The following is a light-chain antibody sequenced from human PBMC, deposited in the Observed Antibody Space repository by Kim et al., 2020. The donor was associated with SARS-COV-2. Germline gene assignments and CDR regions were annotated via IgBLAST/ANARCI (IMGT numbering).Light chain of an antibody. CDR3: QVWDSSSDHPGV. Sequence: SYELTQQPSVSVAPGKTATMTCGGNNIGSKTVQWYQQKSGQAPVLVIYYDSDRPSGIPERFSGSNSGNTATLTISRVEAGDEADYYCQVWDSSSDHPGVFGGGTQLTVL. CDR1: NIGSKT. CDR2: YDS. J-gene: IGLJ3*02. V-gene: IGLV3-21*04.